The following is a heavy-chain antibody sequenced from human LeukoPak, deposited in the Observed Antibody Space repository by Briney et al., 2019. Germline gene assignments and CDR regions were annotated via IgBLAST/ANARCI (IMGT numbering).Heavy chain of an antibody. CDR1: GFTFSSYA. J-gene: IGHJ4*02. CDR3: AKDVLSYYYDSSGYYPYGPFDY. Sequence: GGSLRLSCAASGFTFSSYAMSWVRQAPGKGLEWVSAISGSGGSTYYADSVKGRFTISRDNSKNTLYLQMNSLRAEDTAVYYCAKDVLSYYYDSSGYYPYGPFDYWGQGTLVTVSS. V-gene: IGHV3-23*01. CDR2: ISGSGGST. D-gene: IGHD3-22*01.